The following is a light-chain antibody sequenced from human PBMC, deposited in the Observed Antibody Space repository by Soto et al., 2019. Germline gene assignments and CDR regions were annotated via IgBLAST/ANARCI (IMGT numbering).Light chain of an antibody. Sequence: EIVMTQSPDTLSVSPGERATLSCRASQSVSSNLAWYQQKPGQAPRLLIYGASTRATGFPARFSGSGSGTEFTLTISSLQSEDFAIYYCQQRNDWQVTFGQGTRLEIK. CDR2: GAS. CDR1: QSVSSN. CDR3: QQRNDWQVT. V-gene: IGKV3-15*01. J-gene: IGKJ5*01.